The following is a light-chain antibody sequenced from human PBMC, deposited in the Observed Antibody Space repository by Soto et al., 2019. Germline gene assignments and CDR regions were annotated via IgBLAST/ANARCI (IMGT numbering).Light chain of an antibody. V-gene: IGKV3-20*01. CDR1: QSVSSSY. Sequence: EIVLTPSPGTLSLSPGERATLSCRASQSVSSSYLAWYQQKSGQAPRLLIYGASSRAIHTPDRFSGSGSGTDFTLTISGLEPEDFAVYYCQHFGNSLWTFGQGTKVDI. CDR2: GAS. CDR3: QHFGNSLWT. J-gene: IGKJ1*01.